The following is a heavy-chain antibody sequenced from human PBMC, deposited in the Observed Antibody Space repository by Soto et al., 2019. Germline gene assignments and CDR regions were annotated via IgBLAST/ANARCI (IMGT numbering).Heavy chain of an antibody. V-gene: IGHV1-3*01. CDR2: INAGNGNT. D-gene: IGHD1-1*01. CDR1: GYTFTSYA. J-gene: IGHJ5*02. CDR3: ASELEANWFDP. Sequence: ASVKVSCKASGYTFTSYAMHWVRQAPGQRLEWMGWINAGNGNTKYSQKYQGRVTITRDTSASTAYMEMRSQRSEDTAVYYCASELEANWFDPWGQGALVTVSS.